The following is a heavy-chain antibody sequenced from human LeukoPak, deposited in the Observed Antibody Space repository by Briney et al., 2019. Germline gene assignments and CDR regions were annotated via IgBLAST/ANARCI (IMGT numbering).Heavy chain of an antibody. CDR3: ARGGDYKYAYY. J-gene: IGHJ4*02. CDR1: GGSFSGYY. Sequence: SETLSLTCAVYGGSFSGYYWSWIRQPPGKGLEWIGEINHSGSTNYNPSLKSRVTISVDTSKNQFSLKLSSVTAADTAVYYCARGGDYKYAYYWGQGTLVTVSS. D-gene: IGHD4-17*01. V-gene: IGHV4-34*01. CDR2: INHSGST.